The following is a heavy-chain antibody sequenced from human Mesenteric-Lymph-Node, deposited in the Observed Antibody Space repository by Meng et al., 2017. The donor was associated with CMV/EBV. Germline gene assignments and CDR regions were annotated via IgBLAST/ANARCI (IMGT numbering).Heavy chain of an antibody. CDR3: ARELHYYGSGSYHFDY. Sequence: SVSSCSYYWRWIRQPPGKGLEWIGYIYYSGSTNYNPSLKSRVTISVDTSKNQFSLKLSSVTAADTAVYYCARELHYYGSGSYHFDYWGQGTLVTVSS. CDR2: IYYSGST. CDR1: SVSSCSYY. D-gene: IGHD3-10*01. J-gene: IGHJ4*02. V-gene: IGHV4-61*01.